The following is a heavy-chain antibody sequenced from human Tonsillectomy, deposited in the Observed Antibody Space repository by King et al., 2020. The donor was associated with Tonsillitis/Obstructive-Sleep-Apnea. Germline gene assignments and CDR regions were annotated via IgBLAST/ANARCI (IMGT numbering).Heavy chain of an antibody. Sequence: VQLVESRGGVVQPGRSLRLSCAASGFTFSNYGMNWVRQAPGKGLEWVAFISYDGSNKYYADSVKGRFTISRDNSKNTLYLQMNSLRVEDTAVYYCAKDQYYYDSSGSTDYMDVWGKGTTVTVSS. D-gene: IGHD3-22*01. CDR1: GFTFSNYG. CDR2: ISYDGSNK. V-gene: IGHV3-30*18. CDR3: AKDQYYYDSSGSTDYMDV. J-gene: IGHJ6*03.